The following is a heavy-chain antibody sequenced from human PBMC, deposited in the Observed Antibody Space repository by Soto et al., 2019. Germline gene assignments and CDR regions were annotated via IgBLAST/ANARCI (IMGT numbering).Heavy chain of an antibody. CDR2: ISAYNGNT. D-gene: IGHD3-22*01. J-gene: IGHJ4*02. CDR1: GYTFTSYG. CDR3: ARDYITRIELVHLGY. Sequence: ASVKVSCKASGYTFTSYGISWVRQAPGQGLEWMGWISAYNGNTNYARKLQGRVTMTTDTSTSTAYMELSSLRSDDTAVYYCARDYITRIELVHLGYWGQGTLVTVSS. V-gene: IGHV1-18*01.